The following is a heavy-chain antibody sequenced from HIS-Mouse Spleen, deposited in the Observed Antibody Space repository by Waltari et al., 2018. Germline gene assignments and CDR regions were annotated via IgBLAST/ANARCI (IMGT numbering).Heavy chain of an antibody. CDR1: GGSFSGYY. CDR3: ARGPDDYGDHPLDY. V-gene: IGHV4-34*01. J-gene: IGHJ4*02. Sequence: QVQLQQWGAGLLKPSETLSLTCAVYGGSFSGYYWSWIRQPPGKGLEWFGEINHRGSTNDNPSLKHRVTISVAACKNRFSLKLSSVTAADTAVYYCARGPDDYGDHPLDYWGQGTLVTVSS. D-gene: IGHD4-17*01. CDR2: INHRGST.